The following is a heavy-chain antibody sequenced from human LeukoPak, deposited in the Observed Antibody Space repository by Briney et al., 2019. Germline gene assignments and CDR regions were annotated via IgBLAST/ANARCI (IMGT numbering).Heavy chain of an antibody. CDR3: ARVPHDYVWGSYPEPINSNFMDV. CDR1: GYTFTGYY. J-gene: IGHJ6*02. D-gene: IGHD3-16*02. Sequence: GASVKVSCKASGYTFTGYYMHWVRQAAGQGLEWMGWINPNSGGTNYAQKFQGRVTMTRDTSISTAYMELSRLRSDDTAVYYCARVPHDYVWGSYPEPINSNFMDVWGQGTTVTVSS. V-gene: IGHV1-2*02. CDR2: INPNSGGT.